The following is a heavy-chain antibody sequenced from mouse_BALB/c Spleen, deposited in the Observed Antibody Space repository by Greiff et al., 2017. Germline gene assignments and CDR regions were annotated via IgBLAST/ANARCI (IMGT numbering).Heavy chain of an antibody. V-gene: IGHV1S34*01. Sequence: LVKTGASVKISCKASGYSFTGYYMHWVKQSHGKSLEWIGYISCYNGATSYNQKFKGKSTFTVDTSSSTAYMQFNSLTSEDSAVYYCERRYYGYDGMDYWGQGTSVTVSS. J-gene: IGHJ4*01. CDR1: GYSFTGYY. D-gene: IGHD1-2*01. CDR2: ISCYNGAT. CDR3: ERRYYGYDGMDY.